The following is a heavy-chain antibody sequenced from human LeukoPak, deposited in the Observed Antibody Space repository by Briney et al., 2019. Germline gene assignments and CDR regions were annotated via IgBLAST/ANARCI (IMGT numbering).Heavy chain of an antibody. CDR1: GFTFSSYA. Sequence: GGSLRLSCAASGFTFSSYAMSWVRQAPGKGLEWVSAISGSGGSTYYADSVKGRFTISRDNSKNTLYLQMNSLRAEDTAVYYCAKAYHDSSGYQNWFDPWGQGTLVTVSS. CDR2: ISGSGGST. CDR3: AKAYHDSSGYQNWFDP. J-gene: IGHJ5*02. D-gene: IGHD3-22*01. V-gene: IGHV3-23*01.